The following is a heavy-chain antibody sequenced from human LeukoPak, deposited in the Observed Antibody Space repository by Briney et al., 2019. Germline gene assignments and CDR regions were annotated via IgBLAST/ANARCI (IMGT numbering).Heavy chain of an antibody. D-gene: IGHD6-13*01. J-gene: IGHJ4*02. CDR3: AREEVAAAVVY. CDR1: GFTLSCYL. V-gene: IGHV3-7*01. Sequence: GGSLRLSFASSGFTLSCYLISWVRQASGEGLGWVANIKQDGSEKYYVDSVKGRFTISRDNAKNSLYLQMNSLRAEDTAVYYCAREEVAAAVVYWGQGTLVTVSS. CDR2: IKQDGSEK.